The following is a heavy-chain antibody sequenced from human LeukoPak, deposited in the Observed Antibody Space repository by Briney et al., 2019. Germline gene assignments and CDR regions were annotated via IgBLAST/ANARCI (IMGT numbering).Heavy chain of an antibody. D-gene: IGHD1-1*01. Sequence: SETLSLTCTVSGVSISTYYWSWIRQPPGKGLEWIGYVYYSGITNYNPSLKSRVSISVDTSKNQFSLKLSSVTAADTAVYFCTSQLGGTTFHWGQGTLVTVSS. J-gene: IGHJ4*02. CDR2: VYYSGIT. V-gene: IGHV4-59*01. CDR3: TSQLGGTTFH. CDR1: GVSISTYY.